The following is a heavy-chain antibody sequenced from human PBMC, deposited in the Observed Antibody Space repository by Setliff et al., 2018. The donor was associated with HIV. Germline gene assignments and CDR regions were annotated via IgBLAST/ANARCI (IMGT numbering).Heavy chain of an antibody. D-gene: IGHD2-15*01. CDR2: ISGSGTTT. CDR3: AKMVGGSRSSGSCYFDY. V-gene: IGHV3-23*01. J-gene: IGHJ4*02. CDR1: GFTFSTYA. Sequence: PGGSLRLSCVASGFTFSTYAMSWVRQAPGKGLEWVSVISGSGTTTYYADSVKGRFTISRDNSKSTVYLQMNSLRAEDTAIYYCAKMVGGSRSSGSCYFDYWGQGTLVTVSS.